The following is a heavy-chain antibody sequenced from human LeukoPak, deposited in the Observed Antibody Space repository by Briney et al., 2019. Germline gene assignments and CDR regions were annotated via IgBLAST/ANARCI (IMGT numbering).Heavy chain of an antibody. V-gene: IGHV1-2*02. J-gene: IGHJ4*02. CDR1: GYTFTGYY. CDR3: ARVRYSSSQGFDY. Sequence: ASVKVSCKASGYTFTGYYMHWVRQAPGQGLEWMGWINPNSGGTNYAQKFQGRVTMTRDTSISTAYMELSRLRSDDTAVYYCARVRYSSSQGFDYWGQGTLVTVSS. CDR2: INPNSGGT. D-gene: IGHD6-6*01.